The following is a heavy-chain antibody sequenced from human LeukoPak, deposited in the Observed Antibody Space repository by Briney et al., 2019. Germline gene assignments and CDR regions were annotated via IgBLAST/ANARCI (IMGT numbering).Heavy chain of an antibody. V-gene: IGHV1-46*01. CDR1: GYTFTKYY. J-gene: IGHJ4*02. Sequence: GASVKVSCKTSGYTFTKYYMHWVRQAPGHGLVWMGIIYPSGGGSSYAQKFQGRVTMTRHTSTSTVYMEVNSLTSEDTAVYYCARAFSGYSIDFWGQGTLVTVSS. D-gene: IGHD3-22*01. CDR3: ARAFSGYSIDF. CDR2: IYPSGGGS.